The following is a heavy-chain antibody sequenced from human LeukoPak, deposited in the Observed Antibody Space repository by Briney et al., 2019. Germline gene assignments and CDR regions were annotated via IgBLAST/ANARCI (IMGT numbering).Heavy chain of an antibody. CDR3: ARGVYHYYDSGRYYFDY. CDR1: GGSISSNY. J-gene: IGHJ4*02. CDR2: IFYSGNT. V-gene: IGHV4-59*01. D-gene: IGHD3-22*01. Sequence: SETLSLTCTVSGGSISSNYWSWIRQPPGKGLEWIGYIFYSGNTNYNPSLMSRVTISVDTSKNQFSLKLSSVTAADTAVYYCARGVYHYYDSGRYYFDYWGQGTLVTVSS.